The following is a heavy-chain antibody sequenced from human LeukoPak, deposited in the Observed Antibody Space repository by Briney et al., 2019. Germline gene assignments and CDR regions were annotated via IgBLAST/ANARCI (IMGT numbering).Heavy chain of an antibody. CDR1: GFTFSSYA. V-gene: IGHV3-23*01. D-gene: IGHD2-2*02. CDR2: ISGSGGST. Sequence: GGSLRLSCAASGFTFSSYAMSWVRQAPGKGLEWVSAISGSGGSTYYADSVKGRFTISRDNSKNTLYLQMNSLRAEDTAVYYCAKDRKGQVRYCSSTSCYKNDYWGQGTLVTVSS. J-gene: IGHJ4*02. CDR3: AKDRKGQVRYCSSTSCYKNDY.